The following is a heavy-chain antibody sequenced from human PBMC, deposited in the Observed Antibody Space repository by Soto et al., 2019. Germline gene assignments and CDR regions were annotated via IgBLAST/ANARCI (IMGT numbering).Heavy chain of an antibody. CDR1: GGSISNYY. CDR2: IYYSGST. CDR3: ATNRGGSPTPFDY. D-gene: IGHD2-8*01. J-gene: IGHJ4*02. Sequence: SETLSLTCFVSGGSISNYYWTWIRQPPGKGLEWIGYIYYSGSTNYNPSLKSRVTISVDTSKNQFSLKLSSVTAVDTAVYYCATNRGGSPTPFDYWAQGTLVTTSS. V-gene: IGHV4-59*01.